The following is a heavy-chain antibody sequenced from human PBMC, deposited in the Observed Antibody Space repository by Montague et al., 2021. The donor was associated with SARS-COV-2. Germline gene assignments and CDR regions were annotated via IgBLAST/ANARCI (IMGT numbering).Heavy chain of an antibody. Sequence: SETLSLTCAVSGGFISSGNWWSWVRQPPGKGLEWIGEIFHSGAASYNPSLKSRLTISMDKSKNEFSLKLTSVTAADTAVYYCARHRNYGDHSLDNWFHPWGQGTLVTVSS. D-gene: IGHD4-17*01. V-gene: IGHV4/OR15-8*02. CDR1: GGFISSGNW. J-gene: IGHJ5*02. CDR3: ARHRNYGDHSLDNWFHP. CDR2: IFHSGAA.